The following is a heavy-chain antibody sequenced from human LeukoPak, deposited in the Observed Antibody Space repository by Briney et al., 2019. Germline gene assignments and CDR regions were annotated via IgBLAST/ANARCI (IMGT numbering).Heavy chain of an antibody. CDR2: IKQDGSEK. D-gene: IGHD3-3*01. J-gene: IGHJ3*02. V-gene: IGHV3-7*01. CDR1: GGSISSNG. CDR3: ASPEWLPDSIDI. Sequence: ETLSLTCTVSGGSISSNGYYWGWIRQPPGKGLEWVANIKQDGSEKYYVDSVKGRFTISRDNAKNSLYLQMNNLRAEDTAVYYCASPEWLPDSIDIWGQGTMVTVSS.